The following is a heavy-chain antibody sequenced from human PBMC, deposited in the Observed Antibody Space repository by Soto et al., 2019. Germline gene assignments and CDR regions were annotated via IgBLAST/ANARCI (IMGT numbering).Heavy chain of an antibody. V-gene: IGHV5-51*01. Sequence: GEALKISCKGSGYSFTSYWIGLVRQMPGKGLEGMGIIYPGDSDTRYSPSFQGQVTISADKSISTAYLQWSSLKASDTAMYYCARLGTARSYYYGMDVWGQGTTVTVSS. CDR1: GYSFTSYW. J-gene: IGHJ6*02. D-gene: IGHD6-6*01. CDR2: IYPGDSDT. CDR3: ARLGTARSYYYGMDV.